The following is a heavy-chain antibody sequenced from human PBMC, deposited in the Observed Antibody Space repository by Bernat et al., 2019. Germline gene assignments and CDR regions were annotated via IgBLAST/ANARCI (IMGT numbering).Heavy chain of an antibody. CDR1: GFTFSSNY. Sequence: EVQLVESGGGLVQPGGSLRLSCAASGFTFSSNYMSWVRQAPGRGLEWVSVIYSGGGTYYADSVKGRFTISIDNSKNTLYLQMNSLRAEDTAVYYCARDPYESDAFDIWGQGTMVTVSS. CDR3: ARDPYESDAFDI. J-gene: IGHJ3*02. D-gene: IGHD3-22*01. CDR2: IYSGGGT. V-gene: IGHV3-66*01.